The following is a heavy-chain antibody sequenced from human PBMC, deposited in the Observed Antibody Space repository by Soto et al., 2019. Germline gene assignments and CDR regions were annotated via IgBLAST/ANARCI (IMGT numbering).Heavy chain of an antibody. CDR1: GFTFGDYA. Sequence: GGSLRLSCTASGFTFGDYAMSWFRQAPGKGLEWVGFIRSKAYGGTTEYAASVKGRFTISRDDSKSIAYLQMNSLKTEDTAVYYCTRDLITIFGAKPYYYYYYGMDVWGQGTTVTVSS. CDR2: IRSKAYGGTT. CDR3: TRDLITIFGAKPYYYYYYGMDV. D-gene: IGHD3-3*01. V-gene: IGHV3-49*03. J-gene: IGHJ6*02.